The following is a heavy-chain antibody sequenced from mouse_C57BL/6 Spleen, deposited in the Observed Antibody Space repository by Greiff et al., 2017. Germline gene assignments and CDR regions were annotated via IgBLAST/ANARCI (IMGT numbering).Heavy chain of an antibody. Sequence: QVQLKQSGAELVKPGASVKISCKASGYAFSSYWMNWVKQRPGKGLEWIGQIYPGDGDTNYNGKFKGKATLTADKSSSTAYMQLSSLTSEDSAVYFCARCGLLPYFDYRGQGTTLTVSS. CDR2: IYPGDGDT. CDR3: ARCGLLPYFDY. V-gene: IGHV1-80*01. CDR1: GYAFSSYW. J-gene: IGHJ2*01. D-gene: IGHD1-1*01.